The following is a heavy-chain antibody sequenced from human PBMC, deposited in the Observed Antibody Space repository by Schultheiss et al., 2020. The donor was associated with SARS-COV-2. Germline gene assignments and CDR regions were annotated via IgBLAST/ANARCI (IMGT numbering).Heavy chain of an antibody. CDR2: IYHSGSI. D-gene: IGHD3-10*01. V-gene: IGHV4-59*12. J-gene: IGHJ3*02. Sequence: SETLSLTCTVSGGSISSYYWSWIRQPPGKGLEWIGYIYHSGSIYYNPSLKSRVTISVDTSKNQFSLKLNSVTAADTAVYYCARGFGAGPFDIWGQGTTVTVSS. CDR1: GGSISSYY. CDR3: ARGFGAGPFDI.